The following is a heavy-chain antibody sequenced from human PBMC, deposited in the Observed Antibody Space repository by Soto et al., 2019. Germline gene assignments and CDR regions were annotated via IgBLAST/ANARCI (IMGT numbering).Heavy chain of an antibody. J-gene: IGHJ3*02. D-gene: IGHD5-18*01. CDR2: INHSGST. V-gene: IGHV4-34*01. CDR1: GGSFSGYY. CDR3: ARGDRYDAFDI. Sequence: SETLSLTCAVYGGSFSGYYWSWIRQPPGKGLEWIGEINHSGSTNYNPSLKSRVTISVDTSKNQFSLKLSSVTAADTAVYYCARGDRYDAFDIWGQGTMVTVSS.